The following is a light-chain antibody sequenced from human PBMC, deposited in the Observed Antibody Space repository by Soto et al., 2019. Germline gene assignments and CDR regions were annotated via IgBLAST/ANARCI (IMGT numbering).Light chain of an antibody. V-gene: IGKV3-15*01. CDR3: HQYNNWPPI. CDR1: QSVSNN. J-gene: IGKJ4*01. Sequence: EIVMTQSRATLSVSPGGSATLSCRASQSVSNNLAWYQQKPGEAPRLLVYGASTRATGLPPSFSGSGSGTEFTLTITTLQSKDFAVYYCHQYNNWPPIFAGGTKVEI. CDR2: GAS.